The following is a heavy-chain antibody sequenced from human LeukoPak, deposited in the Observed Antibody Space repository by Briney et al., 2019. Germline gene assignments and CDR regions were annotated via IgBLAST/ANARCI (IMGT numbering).Heavy chain of an antibody. V-gene: IGHV4-34*01. D-gene: IGHD3-22*01. CDR1: GGSFSGYY. Sequence: SETLSLTCAVYGGSFSGYYWSWIRQPPGKGLEWIGEINHSGSTNYNPSLKGRVTISVDTSKNQFSLKLSSVTAADTAVYYCARAGRSSYYYDSSGYYYGGAFDIWGQGTMVTVSS. CDR2: INHSGST. CDR3: ARAGRSSYYYDSSGYYYGGAFDI. J-gene: IGHJ3*02.